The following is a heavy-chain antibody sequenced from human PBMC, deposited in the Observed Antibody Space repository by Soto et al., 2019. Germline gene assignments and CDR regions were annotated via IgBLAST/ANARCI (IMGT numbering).Heavy chain of an antibody. D-gene: IGHD2-8*01. V-gene: IGHV1-18*01. Sequence: ASVKVSCKASGYTFTSYGISWVRQAPGQGLEWMGWISTYNGNTNYAQKLQGRVTMTADTSTSTAYMELTSLRSDDTAVYYCARAPLMGVNYYYYMDVWGKGTTVTVSS. CDR2: ISTYNGNT. CDR1: GYTFTSYG. CDR3: ARAPLMGVNYYYYMDV. J-gene: IGHJ6*03.